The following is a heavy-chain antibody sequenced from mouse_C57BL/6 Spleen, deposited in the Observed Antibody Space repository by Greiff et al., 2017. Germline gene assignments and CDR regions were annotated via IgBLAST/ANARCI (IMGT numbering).Heavy chain of an antibody. CDR3: ARMWLRRYFDV. CDR1: GFSLTTFGIG. CDR2: IWWDDDK. V-gene: IGHV8-8*01. D-gene: IGHD2-2*01. Sequence: QVTLKESGPGLLQPSQTLSLTCSFSGFSLTTFGIGVGWLRQPSGKGLEWLAHIWWDDDKYYNPALNSRPTTFKDTSKTQVFLKSAYVYTADTATYYCARMWLRRYFDVWGTGTTVTVSS. J-gene: IGHJ1*03.